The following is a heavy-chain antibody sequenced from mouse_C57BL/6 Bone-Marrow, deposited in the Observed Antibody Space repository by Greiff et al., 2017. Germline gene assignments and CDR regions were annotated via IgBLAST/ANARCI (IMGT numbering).Heavy chain of an antibody. Sequence: EVMLVESGGGLVKPGGSLKLSCAASGFTFSDYGMHWVRQAPEKGLEWVAYISSGSSTIYYADTVKGRFTISRDNAKNTLFLQMTSLRSEDTAMYYCARPYGSSLDYAMDYWGQGTSVTVSS. D-gene: IGHD1-1*01. V-gene: IGHV5-17*01. CDR2: ISSGSSTI. CDR1: GFTFSDYG. J-gene: IGHJ4*01. CDR3: ARPYGSSLDYAMDY.